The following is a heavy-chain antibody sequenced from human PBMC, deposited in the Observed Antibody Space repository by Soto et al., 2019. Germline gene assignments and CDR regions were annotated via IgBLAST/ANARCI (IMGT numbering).Heavy chain of an antibody. CDR3: ARDQSDIVVVVAGREAFDI. Sequence: GASVKVSCKASGYTFTSYDINWVRQATGQGLEWMGWMNPNSGNTGYAQKFQGRVTMTRDTSTSTAYMELRSLRSDDTAVYYCARDQSDIVVVVAGREAFDIWGQGTMVTVSS. V-gene: IGHV1-8*01. D-gene: IGHD2-15*01. J-gene: IGHJ3*02. CDR2: MNPNSGNT. CDR1: GYTFTSYD.